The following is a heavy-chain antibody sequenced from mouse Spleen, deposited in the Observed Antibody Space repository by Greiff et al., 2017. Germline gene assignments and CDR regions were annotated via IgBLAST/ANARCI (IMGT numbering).Heavy chain of an antibody. CDR2: IDPENGDT. CDR3: AYGYWFAY. D-gene: IGHD1-2*01. CDR1: GFNIKDDY. Sequence: EVQLQQSGAELVRPGASVKLSCTASGFNIKDDYMHWVKQRPEQGLEWIGWIDPENGDTEYASKFQGKATITADTSSNTAYLQLSSLTSEDTAIYYCAYGYWFAYWGQGTLVTVSA. V-gene: IGHV14-4*01. J-gene: IGHJ3*01.